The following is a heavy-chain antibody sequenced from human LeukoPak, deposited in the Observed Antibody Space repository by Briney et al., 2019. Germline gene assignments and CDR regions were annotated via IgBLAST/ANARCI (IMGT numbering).Heavy chain of an antibody. Sequence: SQTLSLTCTVSGGSISSGDYYWSWIRQPPGKGLEWIGYIYYSGSTYYNPSLKSRVTISVDTSKNQFSLKLSSVTAADTAVYYCASDSYYYDSSGYGFDYWGQGTLVTVSS. D-gene: IGHD3-22*01. V-gene: IGHV4-30-4*01. CDR1: GGSISSGDYY. CDR3: ASDSYYYDSSGYGFDY. CDR2: IYYSGST. J-gene: IGHJ4*02.